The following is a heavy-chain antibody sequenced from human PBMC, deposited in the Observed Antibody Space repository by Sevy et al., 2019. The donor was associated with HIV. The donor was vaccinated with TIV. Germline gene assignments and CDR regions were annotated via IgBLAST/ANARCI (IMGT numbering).Heavy chain of an antibody. V-gene: IGHV4-59*08. D-gene: IGHD1-26*01. CDR2: IYYNGHI. CDR3: AGENAWGRGYS. CDR1: GGSITSLY. J-gene: IGHJ4*02. Sequence: QSQTLSLTCTVSGGSITSLYWNWIRRPPGKGLEWIANIYYNGHINYNPSLKSRVTLSLDTSKNQFSLRLSSVTAADTAMYYCAGENAWGRGYSWGQGTLVTVSS.